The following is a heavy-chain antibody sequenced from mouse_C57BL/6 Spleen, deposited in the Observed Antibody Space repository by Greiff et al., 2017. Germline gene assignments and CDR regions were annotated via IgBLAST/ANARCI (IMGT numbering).Heavy chain of an antibody. CDR1: GYTFTSYD. CDR3: ARSKDYYHLDY. J-gene: IGHJ2*01. Sequence: VKLVESGPELVKPGASVKLSCTASGYTFTSYDINWVGQTPGQGLEWIGWIYPRDGSTKYNENFKGKVTLTVDTSSSTAYMELHNLTSEDSAVYFCARSKDYYHLDYWGQGTTLTVSS. CDR2: IYPRDGST. D-gene: IGHD2-1*01. V-gene: IGHV1-85*01.